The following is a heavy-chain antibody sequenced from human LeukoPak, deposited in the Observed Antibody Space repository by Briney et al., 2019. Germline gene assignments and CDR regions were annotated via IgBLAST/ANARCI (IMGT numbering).Heavy chain of an antibody. CDR1: GYTFTGYC. D-gene: IGHD3-3*01. CDR2: INPNSGGT. J-gene: IGHJ4*02. CDR3: ARDRSDFWSGYYYRLDY. V-gene: IGHV1-2*02. Sequence: ASVKVSCKASGYTFTGYCMHWVRQAPGQGLEWMGWINPNSGGTNYAQKFQGRVTMTRDTSISTAYMELSRLRSDDTAVYYCARDRSDFWSGYYYRLDYWGQGTLVTVSS.